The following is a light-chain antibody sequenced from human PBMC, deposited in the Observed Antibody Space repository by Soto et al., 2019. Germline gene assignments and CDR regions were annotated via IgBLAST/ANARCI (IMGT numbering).Light chain of an antibody. CDR2: AAS. V-gene: IGKV1-16*01. Sequence: IQMTQSPSSLSASVGDRVTITCRASQTVHTFLVWFQQKPGKAPKSLITAASSLQSGVPSRFSGSGSGTDFSLTISRLQPEDFATYYCQQYYSYPPTFGGGTKVEIK. CDR1: QTVHTF. CDR3: QQYYSYPPT. J-gene: IGKJ4*01.